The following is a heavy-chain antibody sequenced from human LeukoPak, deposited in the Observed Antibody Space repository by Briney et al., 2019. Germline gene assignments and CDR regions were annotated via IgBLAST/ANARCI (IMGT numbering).Heavy chain of an antibody. J-gene: IGHJ6*03. D-gene: IGHD2-21*02. CDR2: IKQDGSEK. CDR3: ARDSHIVVVTAIPEVYYYYYMDV. Sequence: WGSLRLSCAAPGFTLSSHLMSWVRQAPGKGLEWVANIKQDGSEKYYVDSVKGRFTISRDNAKNSLYLQMNSLRAEDTAVYYCARDSHIVVVTAIPEVYYYYYMDVWGKGTTVTVSS. V-gene: IGHV3-7*01. CDR1: GFTLSSHL.